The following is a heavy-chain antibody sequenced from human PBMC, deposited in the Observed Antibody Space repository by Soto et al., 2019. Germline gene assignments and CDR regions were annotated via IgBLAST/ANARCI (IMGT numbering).Heavy chain of an antibody. J-gene: IGHJ4*02. D-gene: IGHD4-17*01. CDR1: GASISSSSYY. V-gene: IGHV4-39*01. Sequence: QLQLQESGPGRVKPSETLSLTCTVSGASISSSSYYWGWIRQPPGKGLEWMGRLYYRGGTYYNPSLKSRVTISADTSKNQFSLKLSSVTAADTAVHYCARHGTTVVTVQYWGQGTLVTVSS. CDR2: LYYRGGT. CDR3: ARHGTTVVTVQY.